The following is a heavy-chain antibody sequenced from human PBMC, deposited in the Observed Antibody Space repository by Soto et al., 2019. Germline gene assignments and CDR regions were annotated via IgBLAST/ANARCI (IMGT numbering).Heavy chain of an antibody. CDR2: IYYSGST. Sequence: SETLSLTCTVSGGSISSYYWSWIRQPPGKGLEWIGYIYYSGSTNYNPSLKSRVTISVDTSKNQFSLKLSSVTAADTAVYYCARRRGRWFDPWGQGTLVTVSS. V-gene: IGHV4-59*08. CDR3: ARRRGRWFDP. J-gene: IGHJ5*02. D-gene: IGHD3-16*01. CDR1: GGSISSYY.